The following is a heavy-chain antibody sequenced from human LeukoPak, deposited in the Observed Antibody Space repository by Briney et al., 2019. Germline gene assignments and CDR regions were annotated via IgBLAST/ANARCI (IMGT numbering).Heavy chain of an antibody. CDR3: ARLNGPAIISCGGVTWFDP. CDR2: ITANGGST. CDR1: GFSLSSYG. V-gene: IGHV3-23*01. Sequence: PGGSLRLSCAASGFSLSSYGMSRVRQAPGKGLEGVSAITANGGSTYYAGSVQGRFTISRDNSKNTLYLQMNSLIAEDTAMYYCARLNGPAIISCGGVTWFDPWGQGTLVTVSS. J-gene: IGHJ5*02. D-gene: IGHD3-16*01.